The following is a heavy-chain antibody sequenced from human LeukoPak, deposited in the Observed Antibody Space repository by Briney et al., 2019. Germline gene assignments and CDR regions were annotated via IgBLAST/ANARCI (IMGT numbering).Heavy chain of an antibody. CDR1: GGSISSGDYY. CDR2: IYYSGST. D-gene: IGHD3-10*01. CDR3: ARDLILWGVRGVMSAFDI. J-gene: IGHJ3*02. V-gene: IGHV4-30-4*01. Sequence: PSETLSLTCTVSGGSISSGDYYWSWIRQPPGKGLEWIGYIYYSGSTYYNPSLKSRVTISVDTSKNQFSLKLSSVTAADTAVYYCARDLILWGVRGVMSAFDIWGQGTMVTVSS.